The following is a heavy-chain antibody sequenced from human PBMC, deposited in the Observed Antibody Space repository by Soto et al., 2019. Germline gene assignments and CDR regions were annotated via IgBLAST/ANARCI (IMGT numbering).Heavy chain of an antibody. D-gene: IGHD3-22*01. Sequence: PSETLSLTCTVSGGSISSSSYYWGWIRQPLGKWLELIGSIFYSGCIFYNPSLKSRVTISVDTSKNQFSLKLSSVTAADSAVYYCARLVYDSSGYRPGWGQGTLVTVSS. J-gene: IGHJ4*02. CDR3: ARLVYDSSGYRPG. CDR2: IFYSGCI. CDR1: GGSISSSSYY. V-gene: IGHV4-39*01.